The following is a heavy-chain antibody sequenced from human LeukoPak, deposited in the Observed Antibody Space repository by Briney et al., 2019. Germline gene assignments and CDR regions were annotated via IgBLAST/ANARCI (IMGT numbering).Heavy chain of an antibody. CDR3: ATARGLLHWFDP. Sequence: EASVKVSFKASGYTFTSYYMHWVRQAPGQGLEWMGIINPSGGSTSYAQKFQGRVTMTRDMSTSTVYMELSSLRSEDTAVYYCATARGLLHWFDPWGQGTLVTVSS. CDR2: INPSGGST. V-gene: IGHV1-46*01. D-gene: IGHD1-26*01. CDR1: GYTFTSYY. J-gene: IGHJ5*02.